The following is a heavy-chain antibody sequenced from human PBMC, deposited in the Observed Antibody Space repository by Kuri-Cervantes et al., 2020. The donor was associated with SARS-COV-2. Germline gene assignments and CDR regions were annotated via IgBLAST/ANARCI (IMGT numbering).Heavy chain of an antibody. CDR3: AKSSGTADGGFDP. CDR1: GFTFSSYS. J-gene: IGHJ5*02. V-gene: IGHV3-48*01. CDR2: ISSSSSTI. Sequence: GGSLRLSCAASGFTFSSYSMNWVRQAPGKGLEWVSYISSSSSTIYYADSVKGRFTISRDNAKNTLYLQMNSLRAEDTAVYYCAKSSGTADGGFDPWGQGTLVTVSS. D-gene: IGHD6-19*01.